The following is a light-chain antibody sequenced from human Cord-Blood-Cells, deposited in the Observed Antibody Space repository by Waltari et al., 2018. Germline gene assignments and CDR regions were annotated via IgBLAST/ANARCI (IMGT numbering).Light chain of an antibody. J-gene: IGKJ2*03. CDR2: AAS. CDR3: QQYYSFPYS. V-gene: IGKV1D-8*01. Sequence: VIWMTQSPSLLSASTGDRVTISCRMSQCISSYLAWYQQKPGKAPELLIYAASTLQSGFPSRFSGSGSGTDFTLTISCLQSEDFATYYCQQYYSFPYSFGQGTKLEIK. CDR1: QCISSY.